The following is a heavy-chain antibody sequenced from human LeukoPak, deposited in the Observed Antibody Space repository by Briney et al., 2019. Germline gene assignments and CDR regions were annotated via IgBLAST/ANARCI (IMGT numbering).Heavy chain of an antibody. J-gene: IGHJ4*02. V-gene: IGHV4-59*05. D-gene: IGHD1-26*01. CDR2: IYYSGST. CDR1: GGSINGYY. CDR3: ATTTRIVGATL. Sequence: SETLSLTCTVSGGSINGYYWSWIRQSPAKGLEWIGSIYYSGSTYYNPSLKSRVTISVDTSKNQFSLKLSSVTAADTAVYYCATTTRIVGATLWGQGTLVTVSS.